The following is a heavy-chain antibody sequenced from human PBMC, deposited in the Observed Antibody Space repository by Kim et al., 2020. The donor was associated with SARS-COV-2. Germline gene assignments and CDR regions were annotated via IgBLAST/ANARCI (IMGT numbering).Heavy chain of an antibody. Sequence: GGSLRLSCTTSGFTFGDYVMTWVRQTPGKGLEWVGFIRSKASGGTAEYAASVKGRFTISRDDSKSIAYVQMNSLKTEDTGVYYCSRDVSSWGQGTLVTVS. V-gene: IGHV3-49*04. J-gene: IGHJ4*02. CDR2: IRSKASGGTA. D-gene: IGHD2-2*01. CDR3: SRDVSS. CDR1: GFTFGDYV.